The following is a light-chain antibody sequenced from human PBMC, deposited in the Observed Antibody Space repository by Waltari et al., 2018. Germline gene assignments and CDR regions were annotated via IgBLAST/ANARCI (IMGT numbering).Light chain of an antibody. CDR3: LQTYSTPRT. CDR2: AAS. J-gene: IGKJ4*01. V-gene: IGKV1-39*01. CDR1: QTINGY. Sequence: DIQMTQSPSSLSASVGDRVTITCRASQTINGYLDWFQQKPGKAPKLLIYAASSLQGGVSSRFSGSGSGTDFTLTISSLQPEDFGSYYCLQTYSTPRTFGGGTKVEIK.